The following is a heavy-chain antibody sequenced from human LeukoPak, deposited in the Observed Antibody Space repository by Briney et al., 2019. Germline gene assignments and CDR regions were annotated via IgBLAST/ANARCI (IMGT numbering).Heavy chain of an antibody. CDR2: ISSTGSDI. CDR1: GFTFSKHS. CDR3: ARDFLHLGG. J-gene: IGHJ3*01. V-gene: IGHV3-21*01. D-gene: IGHD3-16*01. Sequence: GGSLRLSCAASGFTFSKHSMSWVRQAPGKGLEWVSLISSTGSDIYYADSVKGRFTISRDNAKNTLYLQMSSLRAEDTAVYYCARDFLHLGGWGQGTMVTVSS.